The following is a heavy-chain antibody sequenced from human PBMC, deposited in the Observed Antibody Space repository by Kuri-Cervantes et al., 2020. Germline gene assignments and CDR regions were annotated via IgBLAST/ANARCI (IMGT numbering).Heavy chain of an antibody. V-gene: IGHV1-24*01. D-gene: IGHD3-22*01. CDR2: FDPEDGET. J-gene: IGHJ3*02. CDR1: GYTLTELS. CDR3: ATDLYYDSSGPLGSLDAFDI. Sequence: ASVKVSCKVSGYTLTELSMHWVRQAPGKGLEWMGGFDPEDGETIYAQKFQGRVTMTEDTSTDTAYTELSSLRSEDTAVYYCATDLYYDSSGPLGSLDAFDIWGQGTMVTVSS.